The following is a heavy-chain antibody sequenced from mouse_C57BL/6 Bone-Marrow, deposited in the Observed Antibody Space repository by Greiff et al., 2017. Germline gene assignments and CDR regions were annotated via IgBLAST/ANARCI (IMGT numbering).Heavy chain of an antibody. V-gene: IGHV1-59*01. CDR1: GYTFTSYW. CDR2: IDPSDSYT. Sequence: QVQLRQPGAELVRPGTSVKLSCKASGYTFTSYWMHWVKQRPGQGLAWIGVIDPSDSYTNYNQKFKGKATLTVDTSSSTAYMQLSSLTSEDSAVXYCAREGFDYWGQGTTLTVSS. J-gene: IGHJ2*01. CDR3: AREGFDY.